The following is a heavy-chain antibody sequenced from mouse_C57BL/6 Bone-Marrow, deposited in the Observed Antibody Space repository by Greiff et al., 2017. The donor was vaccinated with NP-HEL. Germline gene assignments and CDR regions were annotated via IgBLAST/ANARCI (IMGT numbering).Heavy chain of an antibody. Sequence: DVMLVESGGDLVKPGGSLKLSCAASGFTFSSYGMSWVRQTPDKRLEWVATISSGGSYTYYPDSVKGRFTISRDNAKNTLYLQMSSLKAEDTAMYYCARQGGDYGGCYFDYWGQGTTLTVSS. CDR2: ISSGGSYT. J-gene: IGHJ2*01. D-gene: IGHD2-4*01. CDR3: ARQGGDYGGCYFDY. V-gene: IGHV5-6*02. CDR1: GFTFSSYG.